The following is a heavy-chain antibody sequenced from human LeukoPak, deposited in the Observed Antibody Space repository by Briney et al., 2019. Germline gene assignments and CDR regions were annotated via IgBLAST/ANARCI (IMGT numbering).Heavy chain of an antibody. Sequence: SETLSLTCTVSGGSISSGSYYWSWIRRPAGKGLEWIGRIYTSGSTNYNPSLKSRVTISVDTSKNQFSLKLSSVTAADTAVYYCARGRYGWLPFDYWGQGTLVTVSS. V-gene: IGHV4-61*02. CDR1: GGSISSGSYY. D-gene: IGHD3-16*01. J-gene: IGHJ4*02. CDR3: ARGRYGWLPFDY. CDR2: IYTSGST.